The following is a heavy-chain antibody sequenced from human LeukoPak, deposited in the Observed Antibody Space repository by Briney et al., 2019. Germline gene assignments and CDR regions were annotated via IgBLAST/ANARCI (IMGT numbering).Heavy chain of an antibody. CDR2: ISAYNGNT. Sequence: GASVKVSCKASGYTFTAYGISWVRQAPGQGLEWMGWISAYNGNTNYAHKLQGRVTMTTDTSTSTAYMELRSLRSDDTAVYYCARVGRGSGSFYYFDYWGQGTLLTVSS. J-gene: IGHJ4*02. CDR1: GYTFTAYG. D-gene: IGHD1-26*01. V-gene: IGHV1-18*01. CDR3: ARVGRGSGSFYYFDY.